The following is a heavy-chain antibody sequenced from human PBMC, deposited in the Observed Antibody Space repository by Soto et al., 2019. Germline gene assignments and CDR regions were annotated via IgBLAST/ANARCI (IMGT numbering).Heavy chain of an antibody. CDR2: ISAHNGNT. D-gene: IGHD1-26*01. CDR1: GYTFTNYD. J-gene: IGHJ4*02. CDR3: ARGIVGATTYDY. V-gene: IGHV1-18*01. Sequence: QVQLVQFGAEVKKPGASVKVSCKASGYTFTNYDISWVRQAPGQGLEWMGWISAHNGNTNYAQKLQGRVTMTTDTSTRTAYMELRSLRSADTAVYYCARGIVGATTYDYWGQGTLVTVSS.